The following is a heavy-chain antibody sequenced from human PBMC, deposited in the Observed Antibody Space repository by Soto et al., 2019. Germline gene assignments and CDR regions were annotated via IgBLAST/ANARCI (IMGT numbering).Heavy chain of an antibody. CDR1: GGTFSSYA. CDR2: IIPIFGTA. CDR3: AKVLYYYDSSGPDDAFDI. J-gene: IGHJ3*02. D-gene: IGHD3-22*01. Sequence: SVKVSCKASGGTFSSYAISWVRQAPGQGFEWMGGIIPIFGTANYAQKFQGRVTITADESTSTAYMELNSLRAEDTAVYYCAKVLYYYDSSGPDDAFDIWGQGTMVTVSS. V-gene: IGHV1-69*13.